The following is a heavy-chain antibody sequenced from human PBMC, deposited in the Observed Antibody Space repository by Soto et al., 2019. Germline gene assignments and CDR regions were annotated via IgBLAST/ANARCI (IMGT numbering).Heavy chain of an antibody. CDR2: IIPIFGTA. V-gene: IGHV1-69*12. J-gene: IGHJ5*02. Sequence: QVQLVQSGAEVKKPGSSVKVSCKASGGTFSSYAITWVRQAPGQGLEWMGGIIPIFGTANYAQKFQGRVTITADEAKSTDCMELSSLRTEDTAVYYCARDRGPSSGYFPYWFDPWGQGTLVTVSS. D-gene: IGHD3-22*01. CDR3: ARDRGPSSGYFPYWFDP. CDR1: GGTFSSYA.